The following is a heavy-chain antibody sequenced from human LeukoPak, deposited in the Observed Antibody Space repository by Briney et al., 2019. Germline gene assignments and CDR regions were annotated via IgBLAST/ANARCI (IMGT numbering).Heavy chain of an antibody. CDR1: GFTFGDYA. J-gene: IGHJ4*02. D-gene: IGHD3-16*02. Sequence: PGGSLRLSCTASGFTFGDYAMSWVRQAPGKGLEWVGFIRSKAYGGTTEYAASVKGRFTISRDDSKSTAYLQMNSLKTEDTAVYYCTSRYGMPGYWGQGTLVTVSS. CDR2: IRSKAYGGTT. CDR3: TSRYGMPGY. V-gene: IGHV3-49*04.